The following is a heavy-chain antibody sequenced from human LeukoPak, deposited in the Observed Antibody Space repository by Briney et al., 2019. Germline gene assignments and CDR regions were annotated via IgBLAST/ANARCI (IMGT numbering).Heavy chain of an antibody. CDR1: GFTFSSYA. CDR3: AKGDYYDSSGYNGGAFDI. D-gene: IGHD3-22*01. CDR2: ISGSGGST. V-gene: IGHV3-23*01. Sequence: GGSLRLSCAASGFTFSSYAMSWVRQAPGNGLEWVSAISGSGGSTYYADSVKGRFTISRDNSKNTLYLQMNSLRAEDTAVYYCAKGDYYDSSGYNGGAFDIWGQGTMVTVSS. J-gene: IGHJ3*02.